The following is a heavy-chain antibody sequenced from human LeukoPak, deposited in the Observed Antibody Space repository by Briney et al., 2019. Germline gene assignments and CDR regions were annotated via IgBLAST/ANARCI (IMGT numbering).Heavy chain of an antibody. CDR3: ARDGSGSYYITDY. CDR2: INPNSGGT. J-gene: IGHJ4*02. V-gene: IGHV1-2*02. CDR1: GYTFTGYY. Sequence: ASVKVSCKAFGYTFTGYYMHWVRQAPGQGLEWMGWINPNSGGTNYAQKFQGRVTMTRDTSISTAYMELSRLRSDDTAVYYCARDGSGSYYITDYWGQGTLVTVSS. D-gene: IGHD3-10*01.